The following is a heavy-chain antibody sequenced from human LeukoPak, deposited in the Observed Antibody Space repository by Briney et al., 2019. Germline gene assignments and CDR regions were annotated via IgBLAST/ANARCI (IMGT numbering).Heavy chain of an antibody. CDR2: IIPLFGTV. Sequence: SVKVSCKASGGTFSSYAFSWVRQAPGQGLEWMGGIIPLFGTVNYAQKFQDRVTITADESTSTAYMELSSLRSEDTAVFSCARVGHYYDSSGYYYDYWGQGTLVTVSS. V-gene: IGHV1-69*13. CDR3: ARVGHYYDSSGYYYDY. J-gene: IGHJ4*02. D-gene: IGHD3-22*01. CDR1: GGTFSSYA.